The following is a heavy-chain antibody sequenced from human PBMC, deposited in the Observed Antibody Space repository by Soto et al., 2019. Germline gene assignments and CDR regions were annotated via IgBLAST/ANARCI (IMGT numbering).Heavy chain of an antibody. CDR1: GFTFSTYS. CDR2: ISSRSDI. Sequence: GGSLRLSCVGSGFTFSTYSINWVRQAPGKGLEWVSSISSRSDIYYADSVKGRFTISRDNAKNSVSLQMNSLRAEDTAVYYCAREYTAWPLAYGLDVWGQGSTVTVSS. D-gene: IGHD2-2*02. V-gene: IGHV3-21*01. CDR3: AREYTAWPLAYGLDV. J-gene: IGHJ6*02.